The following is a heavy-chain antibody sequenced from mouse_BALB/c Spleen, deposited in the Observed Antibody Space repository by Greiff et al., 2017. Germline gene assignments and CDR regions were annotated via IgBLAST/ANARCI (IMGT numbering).Heavy chain of an antibody. V-gene: IGHV3-6*02. CDR2: ISYDGSN. D-gene: IGHD4-1*01. CDR1: GYSITSGYY. Sequence: EVKVEESGPGLVKPSQSLSLTCSVTGYSITSGYYWNWIRQFPGNKLEWMGYISYDGSNNYNPSLKNRISITRDTSKNQFFLKLNSVTTEDTATYYCAREGNWEGSFDYWGQGTTLTVSS. J-gene: IGHJ2*01. CDR3: AREGNWEGSFDY.